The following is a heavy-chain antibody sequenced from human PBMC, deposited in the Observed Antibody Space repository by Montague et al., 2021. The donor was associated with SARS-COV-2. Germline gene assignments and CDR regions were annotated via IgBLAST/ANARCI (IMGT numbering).Heavy chain of an antibody. CDR2: VTTSGTT. J-gene: IGHJ4*02. CDR1: GASISSHE. V-gene: IGHV4-4*07. D-gene: IGHD6-6*01. CDR3: ARTPTRPLSLDS. Sequence: SETLSLTCDVSGASISSHEWWSWVRQPAGKGLEWIGRVTTSGTTNYSPSLRSRVTMSVDTSKNQFSLNLNSVTAADTAIYYCARTPTRPLSLDSWGQGTLVTVSS.